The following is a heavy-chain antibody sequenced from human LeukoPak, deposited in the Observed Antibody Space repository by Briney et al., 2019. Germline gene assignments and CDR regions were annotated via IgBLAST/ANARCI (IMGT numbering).Heavy chain of an antibody. Sequence: GRSLRLSCAASGFTFSSYGMHWVRQAPGKGLEWVALIWYDGSNEYHADSVKGRFTISRDNSKNTLYLQMNSLRAEDTAVYYCARARTFGGVIVIPYYFDYWGQGPLVTVSS. J-gene: IGHJ4*02. V-gene: IGHV3-33*01. CDR2: IWYDGSNE. D-gene: IGHD3-16*02. CDR3: ARARTFGGVIVIPYYFDY. CDR1: GFTFSSYG.